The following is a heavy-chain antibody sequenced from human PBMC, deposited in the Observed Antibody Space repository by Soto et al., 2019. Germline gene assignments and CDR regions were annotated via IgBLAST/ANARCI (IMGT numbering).Heavy chain of an antibody. CDR1: GFTFSIYW. Sequence: EVQLVESGGGLVQPGGSLRLSCAASGFTFSIYWMSWVRQAPGKGLEWVANIKQDGSEKYYVDSVKGRFTISRDNAKNSLYLQMNSLRSEDTAVYYFARRYCCSTSCYGGRSFDYWGQGTLVTVSS. CDR2: IKQDGSEK. D-gene: IGHD2-2*01. V-gene: IGHV3-7*01. CDR3: ARRYCCSTSCYGGRSFDY. J-gene: IGHJ4*02.